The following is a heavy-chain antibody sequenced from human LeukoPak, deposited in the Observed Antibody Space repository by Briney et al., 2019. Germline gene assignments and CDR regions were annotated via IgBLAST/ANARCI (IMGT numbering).Heavy chain of an antibody. CDR2: ISGSGGST. J-gene: IGHJ4*02. Sequence: GGSLRLSCAASGFTFSSYAMSWVRQAPGKGLEWVSAISGSGGSTYYADSVKGRFTISRDNSKNTLYLQMNSLRAEDTAVYYCVKTLGPSATAAGGYWGQGILVTVSS. CDR3: VKTLGPSATAAGGY. CDR1: GFTFSSYA. D-gene: IGHD1-26*01. V-gene: IGHV3-23*01.